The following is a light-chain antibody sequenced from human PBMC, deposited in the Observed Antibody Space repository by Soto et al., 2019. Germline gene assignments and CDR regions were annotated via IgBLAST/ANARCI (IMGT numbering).Light chain of an antibody. CDR3: QQFGTSPLT. CDR1: QSVTSSY. Sequence: EIVLTQSPGILSLSPGERATLSCRASQSVTSSYLAWYQQKPGQAPRLLIYGASSRATGVPDRFSGSGSGTDFTLTISRLETEDFAVYYCQQFGTSPLTFGGGTKVEL. CDR2: GAS. V-gene: IGKV3-20*01. J-gene: IGKJ4*01.